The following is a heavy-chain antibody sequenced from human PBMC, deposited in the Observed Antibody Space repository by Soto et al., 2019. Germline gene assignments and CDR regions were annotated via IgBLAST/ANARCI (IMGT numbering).Heavy chain of an antibody. CDR1: GYTFTSHD. CDR2: MNPNSGHT. CDR3: ASDKSTT. D-gene: IGHD2-2*01. V-gene: IGHV1-8*01. Sequence: QVQLVQSGAEVKKPGASVKVSCKASGYTFTSHDINWMRQATGQGLEWMGWMNPNSGHTNYAQKXQXRXXKTREPSISTAYMELTSLRSEETALYYCASDKSTTWGQGTLVIVSS. J-gene: IGHJ5*02.